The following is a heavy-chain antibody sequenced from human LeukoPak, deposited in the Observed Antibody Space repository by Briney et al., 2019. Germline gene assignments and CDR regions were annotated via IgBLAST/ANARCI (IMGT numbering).Heavy chain of an antibody. D-gene: IGHD3-10*01. J-gene: IGHJ6*03. CDR1: GFTVSSNY. CDR3: ARSRTMVRGVIKAYYYYYMDV. Sequence: GGSLRLSCAASGFTVSSNYMSWVRQAPGKGLEWVSVIYSGGSTYYADSVKGRFTISRDNSKNTLYLQMNSLGAEDTAVYYCARSRTMVRGVIKAYYYYYMDVWGKGTTVTVSS. CDR2: IYSGGST. V-gene: IGHV3-53*01.